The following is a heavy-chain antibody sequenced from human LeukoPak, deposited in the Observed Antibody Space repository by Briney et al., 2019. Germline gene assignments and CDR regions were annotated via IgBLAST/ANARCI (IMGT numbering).Heavy chain of an antibody. CDR1: GYTFTSYY. Sequence: ASVRVSCKASGYTFTSYYMHWVRQAPGQGLEWMGIINPTTGDTTYAQKFQGRLTMTRDKSTSTVYMELSSMKSEDTAVFYCARYGFSAVWQGGWHAFDIWGQGTVVTVSS. D-gene: IGHD2-15*01. CDR2: INPTTGDT. J-gene: IGHJ3*02. V-gene: IGHV1-46*01. CDR3: ARYGFSAVWQGGWHAFDI.